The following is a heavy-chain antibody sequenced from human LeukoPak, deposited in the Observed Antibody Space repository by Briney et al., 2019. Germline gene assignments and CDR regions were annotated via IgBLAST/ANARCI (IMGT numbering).Heavy chain of an antibody. J-gene: IGHJ4*02. D-gene: IGHD5-18*01. CDR1: GYTFTAYY. CDR3: ARDRSPAPGRSYGRGHFDY. CDR2: INPNSGGT. V-gene: IGHV1-2*02. Sequence: ASVKVSCKASGYTFTAYYMHWVRQAPGQGLEWMGWINPNSGGTNYAQKFQGRVTMTRATSISTAYMDLNSLLSDDTAVYYCARDRSPAPGRSYGRGHFDYWGQGSVVTVSS.